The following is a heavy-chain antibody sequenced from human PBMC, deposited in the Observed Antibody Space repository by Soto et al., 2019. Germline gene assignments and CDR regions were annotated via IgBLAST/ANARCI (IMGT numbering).Heavy chain of an antibody. D-gene: IGHD3-22*01. CDR2: ISFDGTTK. J-gene: IGHJ4*02. Sequence: GGSXGLSGAASVLACYNYGVDLFRQAPGKGLEWVALISFDGTTKLYADSVKGRFTISRDNSKNTLFLQMKGMRVEDTAVYSCAKDSPYYYNNSARAYFESRGQGTPVKVYS. V-gene: IGHV3-30*18. CDR3: AKDSPYYYNNSARAYFES. CDR1: VLACYNYG.